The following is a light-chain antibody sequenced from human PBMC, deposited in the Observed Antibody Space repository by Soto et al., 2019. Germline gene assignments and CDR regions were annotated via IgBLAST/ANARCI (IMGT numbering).Light chain of an antibody. Sequence: EMVLTQSPGTLSLSPGERATLSCRASQSVSSSYLAWYQQKPGQAPRLLIYGASSRATGIPDRFSGSGSGTDFTLTISRLEPEDFAVDYCQQDGSSPFFGPGTKVDIK. CDR2: GAS. V-gene: IGKV3-20*01. CDR1: QSVSSSY. J-gene: IGKJ3*01. CDR3: QQDGSSPF.